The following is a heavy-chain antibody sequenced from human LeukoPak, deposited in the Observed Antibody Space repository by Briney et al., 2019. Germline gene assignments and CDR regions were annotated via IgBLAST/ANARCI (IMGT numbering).Heavy chain of an antibody. CDR3: ARLQYYYDSNGYYSLYYFDY. V-gene: IGHV4-39*01. CDR1: GDSISSSSYY. Sequence: SETLSLTCTVSGDSISSSSYYWGWIRQPPGKGLEWIGNIYYSGSTYYNPSLRSRLTISLDTSKDQFSLTLSSVTAADTAVYYCARLQYYYDSNGYYSLYYFDYWGQGTVVTVSS. D-gene: IGHD3-22*01. CDR2: IYYSGST. J-gene: IGHJ4*02.